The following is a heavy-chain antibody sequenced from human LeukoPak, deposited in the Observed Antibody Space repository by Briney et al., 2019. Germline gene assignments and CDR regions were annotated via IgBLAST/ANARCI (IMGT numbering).Heavy chain of an antibody. V-gene: IGHV7-4-1*02. CDR3: ARGIPVYGSSWSYYFDY. Sequence: ASVKVPCKASGYTFTTYAMNWVRQAPGQGLEWMGWIYTNTGNPTYTQGFTGRFVFSLDTSVSTTYLQISNLKAEDTAVYYCARGIPVYGSSWSYYFDYWGQGTLVTVSS. CDR2: IYTNTGNP. CDR1: GYTFTTYA. D-gene: IGHD6-13*01. J-gene: IGHJ4*02.